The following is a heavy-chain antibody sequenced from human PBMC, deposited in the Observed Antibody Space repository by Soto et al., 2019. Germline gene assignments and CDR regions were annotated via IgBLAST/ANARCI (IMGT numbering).Heavy chain of an antibody. V-gene: IGHV3-74*01. Sequence: EVQLLESGGGLVQPGGSLRLSCAASGFTFSSYWMHWVRQAPGEGLIWVSRINSDGSRTTYADSVKGRFTISRDNAKNTVYLQMNRLSAEDTAVYYCERIGTGYYYMDVWGKGTTVTVSS. CDR1: GFTFSSYW. J-gene: IGHJ6*03. CDR3: ERIGTGYYYMDV. CDR2: INSDGSRT. D-gene: IGHD1-1*01.